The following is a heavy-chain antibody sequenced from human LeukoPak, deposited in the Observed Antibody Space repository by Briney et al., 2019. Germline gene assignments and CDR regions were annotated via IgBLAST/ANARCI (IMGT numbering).Heavy chain of an antibody. CDR1: GGSISSSFW. J-gene: IGHJ3*02. CDR3: ARDRGYSGFRDAFDI. V-gene: IGHV4-4*02. CDR2: IYHSGST. Sequence: SETLSLTCAVSGGSISSSFWWSWVRQPPGKGLEWIGEIYHSGSTNYKPSLRSRVTISVDKSKNQFSLKLSSVTAADTAVYYCARDRGYSGFRDAFDIWGQGTMVTVSS. D-gene: IGHD5-12*01.